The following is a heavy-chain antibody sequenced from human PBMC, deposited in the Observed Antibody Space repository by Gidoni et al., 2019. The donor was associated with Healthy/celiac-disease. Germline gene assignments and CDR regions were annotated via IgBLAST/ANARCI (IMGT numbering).Heavy chain of an antibody. Sequence: QLQLQESGPGLVKPSETLSLTFTVSGGSISSSSYYWGWIRQPPGKGLGWIGSIYYSGSTYYNPSLKSRVTISVDTSKNQFSLKLSSVTAADTAVYYCARRNEEWRLDYWGQGTLVTVSS. CDR2: IYYSGST. CDR3: ARRNEEWRLDY. D-gene: IGHD3-3*01. V-gene: IGHV4-39*01. CDR1: GGSISSSSYY. J-gene: IGHJ4*02.